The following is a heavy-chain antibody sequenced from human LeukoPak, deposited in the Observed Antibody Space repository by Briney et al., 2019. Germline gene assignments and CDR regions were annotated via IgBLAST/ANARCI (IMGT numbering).Heavy chain of an antibody. Sequence: SETLSLTCTVSGGSVSSGSYYWSWIRQPPGKGLEWIGYIYYSGSTNYNPSLKSRVTISVDTSKNQFSLKLSSVTAADTAVYYCARSYYYGSGSYSFDIWGQGTMVTVSS. J-gene: IGHJ3*02. V-gene: IGHV4-61*01. CDR2: IYYSGST. CDR3: ARSYYYGSGSYSFDI. CDR1: GGSVSSGSYY. D-gene: IGHD3-10*01.